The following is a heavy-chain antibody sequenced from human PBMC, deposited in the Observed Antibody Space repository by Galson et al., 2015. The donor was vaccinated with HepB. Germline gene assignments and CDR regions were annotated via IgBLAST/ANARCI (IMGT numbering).Heavy chain of an antibody. CDR1: GFTFSSYG. CDR2: ISYDGSNK. V-gene: IGHV3-30*18. D-gene: IGHD6-19*01. CDR3: AKSTPVAATHYFDY. J-gene: IGHJ4*02. Sequence: SLRLSCAASGFTFSSYGMHWVRQAPGKGLEWVAVISYDGSNKYYADSVKGRFTISRDNSKNTLYLQMNSLRAEDTAVYYCAKSTPVAATHYFDYWGQGTLVTVSS.